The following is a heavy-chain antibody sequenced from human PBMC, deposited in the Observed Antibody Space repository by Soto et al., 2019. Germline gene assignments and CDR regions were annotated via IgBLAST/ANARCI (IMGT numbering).Heavy chain of an antibody. V-gene: IGHV1-2*02. CDR3: ARVYGFWSGFDF. D-gene: IGHD3-3*01. Sequence: QVQLVQSGAEVKKPGASVKVSCKASGYTFTGYYLHWVRQAPGQGLEWMGWIDPNTSATNFAQKFQGRVTMTRDTSISTAYMEVNRLTSDDTAIYYCARVYGFWSGFDFWGQGTLVTVSS. J-gene: IGHJ4*02. CDR1: GYTFTGYY. CDR2: IDPNTSAT.